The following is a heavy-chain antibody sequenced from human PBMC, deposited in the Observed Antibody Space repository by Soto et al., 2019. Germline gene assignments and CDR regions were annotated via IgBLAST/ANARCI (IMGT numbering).Heavy chain of an antibody. J-gene: IGHJ6*02. CDR2: ISYDGSNK. CDR1: GFTFSSYA. CDR3: ARDTVSRLGPGEGAYYYYYYGMDV. Sequence: QVQLVESGGGVVQPGRSLRLSCAASGFTFSSYAMHWVRQAPGKGLEWVAVISYDGSNKYYADSVKGRFTISRDNSKNTLYLQMNSLRAEDTAVYYCARDTVSRLGPGEGAYYYYYYGMDVWGQGTTVTVSS. V-gene: IGHV3-30-3*01. D-gene: IGHD4-17*01.